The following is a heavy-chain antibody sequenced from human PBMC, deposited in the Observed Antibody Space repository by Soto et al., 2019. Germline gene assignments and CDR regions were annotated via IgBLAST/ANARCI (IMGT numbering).Heavy chain of an antibody. D-gene: IGHD2-2*01. Sequence: QVQLVQSGAEVKKPGSSVKVSCKASGGTFSSYAISWVRQAPGQGLEWMGGIIPIPGTANYAQKFQGRVTITADESTSTAYMALSSLRSEDTAVYYCARSQGSSTSLEIYYYYYYGMDGWGQGTTVTVSS. CDR1: GGTFSSYA. V-gene: IGHV1-69*01. CDR3: ARSQGSSTSLEIYYYYYYGMDG. J-gene: IGHJ6*02. CDR2: IIPIPGTA.